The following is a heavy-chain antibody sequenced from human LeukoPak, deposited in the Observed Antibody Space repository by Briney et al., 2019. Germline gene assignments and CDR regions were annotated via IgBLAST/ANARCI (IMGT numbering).Heavy chain of an antibody. CDR3: ARSFPGSYYSNNYNWFDP. Sequence: PSETLSLTCTVSGGSIISYYWSWIRQPPGKGLEWIGYISYSGSTNYNPSLKSRVTISVDTSKNQFSLKLSSVTAEDTAVYYCARSFPGSYYSNNYNWFDPWGQGTLVTVSS. J-gene: IGHJ5*02. V-gene: IGHV4-59*01. CDR1: GGSIISYY. D-gene: IGHD3-10*01. CDR2: ISYSGST.